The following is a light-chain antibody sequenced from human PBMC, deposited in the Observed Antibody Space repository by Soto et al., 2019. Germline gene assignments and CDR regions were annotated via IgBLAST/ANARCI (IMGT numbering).Light chain of an antibody. CDR3: AAWDDSLNGVL. V-gene: IGLV1-44*01. CDR2: NSN. Sequence: QAVVTQPPSASGTPGQRVTISCSGSSSNIGSNTVNWYQQLPGTAPKLLIYNSNQRPSGVPDRFSGSQSGTSASLAISGLQSEDEADYYCAAWDDSLNGVLFGGGTKVTVL. J-gene: IGLJ2*01. CDR1: SSNIGSNT.